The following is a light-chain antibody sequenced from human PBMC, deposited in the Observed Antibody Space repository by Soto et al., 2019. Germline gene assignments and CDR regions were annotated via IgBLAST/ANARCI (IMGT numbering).Light chain of an antibody. Sequence: QSALTQPASVSGSPGQSITISCTGTSSDVGGFNFVSWYQHHPGKAPKFIIYEVSNRPSGVSNRFSGSKSGNTASLTISGLQPEDEADYYCSSSTTTGTHVLFGGGTQLTVL. CDR3: SSSTTTGTHVL. V-gene: IGLV2-14*01. J-gene: IGLJ2*01. CDR2: EVS. CDR1: SSDVGGFNF.